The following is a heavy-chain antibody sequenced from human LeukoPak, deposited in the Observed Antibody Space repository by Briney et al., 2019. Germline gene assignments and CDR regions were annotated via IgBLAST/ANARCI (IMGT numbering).Heavy chain of an antibody. D-gene: IGHD3-10*01. CDR3: ARESPFITMVRIYAFDI. CDR2: IYTCGST. CDR1: GGSISSGSYY. J-gene: IGHJ3*02. Sequence: PSETLSLTCTVSGGSISSGSYYWSWIRQPAGKGLEWIGRIYTCGSTNYNPSLKSRVTISVDTSKNQFSLKLSSVTAADTAVYYCARESPFITMVRIYAFDIWGQGTMVTVSS. V-gene: IGHV4-61*02.